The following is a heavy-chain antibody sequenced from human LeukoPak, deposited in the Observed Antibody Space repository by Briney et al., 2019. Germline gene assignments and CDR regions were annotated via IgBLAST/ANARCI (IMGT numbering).Heavy chain of an antibody. Sequence: PGGSLRLSCAASGFTFSTYWMSWVRQAPGKGLEWVANIKQDGSEKYYVDSVKGRFTISRDNAENSLYLQMNSLRVEDTALYYCVRRISGSYYSGWGQGTLVTVSS. V-gene: IGHV3-7*04. CDR2: IKQDGSEK. D-gene: IGHD1-26*01. CDR3: VRRISGSYYSG. J-gene: IGHJ4*02. CDR1: GFTFSTYW.